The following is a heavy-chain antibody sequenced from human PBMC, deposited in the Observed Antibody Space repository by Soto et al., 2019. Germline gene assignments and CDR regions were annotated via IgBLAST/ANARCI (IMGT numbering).Heavy chain of an antibody. J-gene: IGHJ4*02. V-gene: IGHV1-69*08. CDR1: GGTFSSYT. CDR2: IIPILGIA. Sequence: QVQLVQSGAEVKKPGSSVKVSCKASGGTFSSYTISWVRQAPGQGLEWMGRIIPILGIANYAQKFQGRVTITADKPTSTAYMELSSLRSEDTAVYYCARDPPYYDILTGYPFDYWGQGTLVTVSS. D-gene: IGHD3-9*01. CDR3: ARDPPYYDILTGYPFDY.